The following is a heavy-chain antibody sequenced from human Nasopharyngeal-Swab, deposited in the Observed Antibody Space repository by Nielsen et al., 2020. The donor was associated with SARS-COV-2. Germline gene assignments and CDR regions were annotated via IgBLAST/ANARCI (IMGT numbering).Heavy chain of an antibody. CDR1: GGSISSGGYS. D-gene: IGHD5-18*01. J-gene: IGHJ5*02. Sequence: SETLSLTCAVSGGSISSGGYSWSWIRQPPGKGLEWIGYIYHSGSTYYNPSLKSRVTISVDRSKNQFSLKLSSVTAADTAVYYCARTLSGYSYGYLAHNWFDPWGQGTLVTVSS. CDR3: ARTLSGYSYGYLAHNWFDP. CDR2: IYHSGST. V-gene: IGHV4-30-2*01.